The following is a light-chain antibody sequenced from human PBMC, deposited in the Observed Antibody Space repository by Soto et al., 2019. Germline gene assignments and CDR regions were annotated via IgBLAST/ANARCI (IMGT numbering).Light chain of an antibody. Sequence: EIVMTQSPATLSVSPGERATLSCRASQSVSSNLAWYQQIPGQAPRLLIYRASTRATGFLARFSGSGSGTEFTLTISSLQSEDFAVYYCQQYDNWPRTFGQGTKVEIK. V-gene: IGKV3-15*01. CDR3: QQYDNWPRT. CDR2: RAS. J-gene: IGKJ1*01. CDR1: QSVSSN.